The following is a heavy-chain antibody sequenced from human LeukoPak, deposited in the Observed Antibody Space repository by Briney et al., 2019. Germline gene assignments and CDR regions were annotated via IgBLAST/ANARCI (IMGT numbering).Heavy chain of an antibody. CDR3: ARDCSSSWFENWFDP. V-gene: IGHV3-21*01. D-gene: IGHD6-13*01. Sequence: PGGSLRLSCAASGFTFSSYEMNWVRQAPGKGLEWVSSISSSSSYIYYADSVKGRFTISRDNAKNSLYLQMNSLRAEDTAVYYCARDCSSSWFENWFDPWGQGTLVTVSS. J-gene: IGHJ5*02. CDR2: ISSSSSYI. CDR1: GFTFSSYE.